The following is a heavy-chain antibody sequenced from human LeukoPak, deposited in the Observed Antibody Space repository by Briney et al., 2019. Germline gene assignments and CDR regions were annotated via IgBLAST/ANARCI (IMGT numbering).Heavy chain of an antibody. D-gene: IGHD2-2*01. CDR3: ARRASQYCSSTSCYDVHHWFDP. CDR2: FYCGGST. J-gene: IGHJ5*02. CDR1: GDSISDSKHF. V-gene: IGHV4-39*01. Sequence: SETLSLTCTVFGDSISDSKHFWGWIRQPPGKGLEWIGNFYCGGSTYYNPTLKSRVTISVDTSKNQFSLKLSSVTAADTAVYYCARRASQYCSSTSCYDVHHWFDPWGQGTLVTVSS.